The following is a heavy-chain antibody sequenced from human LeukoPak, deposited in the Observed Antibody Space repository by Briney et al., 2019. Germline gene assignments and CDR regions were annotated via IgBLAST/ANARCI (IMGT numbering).Heavy chain of an antibody. CDR2: ISAYNGNT. D-gene: IGHD3-9*01. Sequence: ASVKVSCKASGYTFTSYGISWVRQAPGQGLEWMGWISAYNGNTNYAQKLQGRVTMTTDTSTSTAYMELRSLRSDDKAVYYCARDWGPLRYFDCFPDYGGQGPLVTVSS. V-gene: IGHV1-18*01. CDR3: ARDWGPLRYFDCFPDY. CDR1: GYTFTSYG. J-gene: IGHJ4*02.